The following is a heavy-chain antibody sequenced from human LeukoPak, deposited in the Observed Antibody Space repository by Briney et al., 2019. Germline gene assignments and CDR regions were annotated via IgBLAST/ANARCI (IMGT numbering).Heavy chain of an antibody. CDR2: ILNSGTTT. V-gene: IGHV3-48*03. J-gene: IGHJ3*02. Sequence: PGGSLRLSCAASGFTFSSYEMNWVRQAPGKGLEWVSYILNSGTTTYYADSVKGRFTISRDNAKNSLYLQMNSLRAEDTAVYYCARDVLIAADGVIRLDAFDIWGQGTVVTVSS. CDR3: ARDVLIAADGVIRLDAFDI. CDR1: GFTFSSYE. D-gene: IGHD6-13*01.